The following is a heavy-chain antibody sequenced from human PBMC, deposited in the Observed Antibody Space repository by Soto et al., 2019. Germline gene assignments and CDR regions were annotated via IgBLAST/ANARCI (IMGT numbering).Heavy chain of an antibody. CDR2: IYYSRSD. CDR1: GDSINSADYY. V-gene: IGHV4-30-4*01. J-gene: IGHJ4*02. Sequence: SETLSLTCTVSGDSINSADYYWSWLRQPPGKGLEWIGYIYYSRSDYYNPSLGRRATITIDTPRNQFSLNPMSVTAADTAVYYCARVVQFYDSSGYSFYYFDYWGQGALVPVSS. D-gene: IGHD3-22*01. CDR3: ARVVQFYDSSGYSFYYFDY.